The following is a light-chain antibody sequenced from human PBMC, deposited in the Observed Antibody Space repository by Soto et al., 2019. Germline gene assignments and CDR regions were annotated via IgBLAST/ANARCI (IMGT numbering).Light chain of an antibody. CDR2: KAS. CDR3: QQYNSYSS. CDR1: QSITRW. J-gene: IGKJ3*01. Sequence: DIQMTQSPSTLSASVGDRVTITCRASQSITRWLAWYQQKPGKAPKLLIYKASNLGGGVPSRLSGDGSGTEFTLTISSMQPEDSATYYCQQYNSYSSFGPGTKVDIK. V-gene: IGKV1-5*03.